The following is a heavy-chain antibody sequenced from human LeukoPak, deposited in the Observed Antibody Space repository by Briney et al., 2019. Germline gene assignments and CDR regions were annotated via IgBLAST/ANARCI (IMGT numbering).Heavy chain of an antibody. J-gene: IGHJ4*02. V-gene: IGHV4-4*07. CDR1: GGSISSYY. CDR2: IYTSGST. CDR3: ARDPIHLAVAGTDYFDY. Sequence: SETLSLTCTVSGGSISSYYWSWIRQPAGKGLEWIGRIYTSGSTNYNPSLKSRVTMSVDTSKNQFSLKLSSVTAADTAVYYCARDPIHLAVAGTDYFDYWGQGTLATVSS. D-gene: IGHD6-19*01.